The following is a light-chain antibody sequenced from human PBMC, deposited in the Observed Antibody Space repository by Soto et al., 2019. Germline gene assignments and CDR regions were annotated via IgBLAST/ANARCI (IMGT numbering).Light chain of an antibody. V-gene: IGLV2-14*01. CDR2: EVR. Sequence: QSVLAQPASVSGSPGQSITISCTGTSSDVGAYDFVSWYQQHPGEVPKLIIYEVRNRPSGVSNRFSGSKSGNTASLTISGLQAEDEADYYCSSYAGSSTFYVFGTGTKLTVL. J-gene: IGLJ1*01. CDR3: SSYAGSSTFYV. CDR1: SSDVGAYDF.